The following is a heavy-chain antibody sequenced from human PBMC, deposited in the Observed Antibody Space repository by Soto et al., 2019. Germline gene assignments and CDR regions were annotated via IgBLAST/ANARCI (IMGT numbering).Heavy chain of an antibody. Sequence: EVYLLESGGGLAQPGGSLRLSCVGSSFTFSYYAMTWVRQPPGKGLEWISGISPGGGSTFYADSVKGRFTISRDDSRNMLNLQMNSLTAEDSAIYYCAKDRRNSAWDFDFWGQGTLVTVSA. D-gene: IGHD6-19*01. CDR1: SFTFSYYA. CDR3: AKDRRNSAWDFDF. V-gene: IGHV3-23*01. J-gene: IGHJ4*02. CDR2: ISPGGGST.